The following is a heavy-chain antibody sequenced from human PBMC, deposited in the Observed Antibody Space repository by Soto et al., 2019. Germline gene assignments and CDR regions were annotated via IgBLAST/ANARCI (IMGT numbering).Heavy chain of an antibody. V-gene: IGHV4-4*02. Sequence: QVQLQESGPGLVKPSGTLSLTCAVSSGSISSSNWWSWVRQPPGKGLEWIGEIYHSGSTNYNPSLKSRVTLDIDKSKNQYSMKLSSVTAADTAVYYCARSEEPTYYDFWSDYSPIGFFDYWGQGTLVTVSS. CDR1: SGSISSSNW. CDR2: IYHSGST. D-gene: IGHD3-3*01. CDR3: ARSEEPTYYDFWSDYSPIGFFDY. J-gene: IGHJ4*02.